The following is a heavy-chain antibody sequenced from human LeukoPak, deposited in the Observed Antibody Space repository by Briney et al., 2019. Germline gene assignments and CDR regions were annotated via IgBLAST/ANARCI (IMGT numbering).Heavy chain of an antibody. CDR3: TRAAWDY. Sequence: GGSLRLSCAASGFTFSSKTMHWVRQAPGKGLEWVAVISYDGSNKYYADSVKGRFTISRDNSKNTLYLQMNSLRAEDTAVYYCTRAAWDYWAQGTLVTVSS. J-gene: IGHJ4*02. CDR2: ISYDGSNK. CDR1: GFTFSSKT. D-gene: IGHD6-25*01. V-gene: IGHV3-30*04.